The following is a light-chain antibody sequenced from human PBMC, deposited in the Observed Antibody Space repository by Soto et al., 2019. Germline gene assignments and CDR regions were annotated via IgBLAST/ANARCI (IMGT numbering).Light chain of an antibody. CDR2: DAS. CDR3: QQYGDSPFT. J-gene: IGKJ3*01. Sequence: EIVLTQSPGTLSLSPGERATLSCRASQSVSSDFLAWYQQKPGQAPRLLIYDASTRATDIPDRFSGSGSGTDFTLPIRRLEPEDFALYYFQQYGDSPFTFGPGTKGDIK. CDR1: QSVSSDF. V-gene: IGKV3-20*01.